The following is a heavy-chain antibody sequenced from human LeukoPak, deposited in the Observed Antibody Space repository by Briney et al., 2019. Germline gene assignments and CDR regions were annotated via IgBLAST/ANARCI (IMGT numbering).Heavy chain of an antibody. J-gene: IGHJ4*02. D-gene: IGHD6-13*01. CDR1: GFTFSSYS. Sequence: GSLRLSCAASGFTFSSYSMNWVRQAPGKGPEWVSYISSSSSTIYYADSVKGRFTISRDNAKNSLYLQMNSLRAEDTAVYYCARESSSSWRDFDYWGQGTLVTVSS. V-gene: IGHV3-48*01. CDR2: ISSSSSTI. CDR3: ARESSSSWRDFDY.